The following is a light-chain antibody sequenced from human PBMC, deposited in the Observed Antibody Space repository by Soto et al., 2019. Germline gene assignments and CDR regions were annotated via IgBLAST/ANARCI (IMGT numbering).Light chain of an antibody. Sequence: EIVLPQSPGPLSSSPGEIANLSCRASQSVSSSYLAWYQQKPGQAHRLLIYGVSGRATGIPDRFSGSGCRTDFTLTISRVEPTDSAVYDYEHYVNSRPITVGRRTRLEIK. J-gene: IGKJ5*01. CDR1: QSVSSSY. CDR2: GVS. V-gene: IGKV3-20*01. CDR3: EHYVNSRPIT.